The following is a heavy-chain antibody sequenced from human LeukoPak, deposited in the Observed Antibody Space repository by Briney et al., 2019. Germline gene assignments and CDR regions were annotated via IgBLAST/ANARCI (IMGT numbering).Heavy chain of an antibody. CDR2: IFPSGGEM. V-gene: IGHV3-23*01. D-gene: IGHD2-8*02. CDR3: ATYRQVLLPFES. Sequence: GGSLRLSCAASGFIFSTFAMIWVRQPPGKGLEWVSSIFPSGGEMHYADSVRGRFTISRDNSKSTLSLQMNSLRAEDTAIYYCATYRQVLLPFESWGQGTLVTVSS. CDR1: GFIFSTFA. J-gene: IGHJ4*02.